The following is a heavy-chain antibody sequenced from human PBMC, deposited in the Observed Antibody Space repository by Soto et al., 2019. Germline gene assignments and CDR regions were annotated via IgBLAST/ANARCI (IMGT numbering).Heavy chain of an antibody. V-gene: IGHV4-34*01. Sequence: QVQLQQWGAGLLKPSETLSLTCAVYGGSFSGYWWSWIRQPPGKGLEWIGETTHSGYTNYNPSLKSRVTISVDTSRNQFSLKLNSVTAADTAVYYCAQIVFCGGDWPNWFDPGGLGTLVTVSS. J-gene: IGHJ5*02. CDR1: GGSFSGYW. CDR2: TTHSGYT. D-gene: IGHD2-21*02. CDR3: AQIVFCGGDWPNWFDP.